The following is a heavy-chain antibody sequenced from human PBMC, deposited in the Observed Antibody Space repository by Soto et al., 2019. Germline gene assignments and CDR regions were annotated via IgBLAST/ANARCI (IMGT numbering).Heavy chain of an antibody. CDR3: ARRSMTGVRGVSRIDY. CDR2: IIPIFGTA. V-gene: IGHV1-69*13. D-gene: IGHD3-10*01. Sequence: GASVKVSCKASGGTFSSYAISWVRQAPGQGLEWMGGIIPIFGTANYAQKFQGRVTITADESTSTAYMELSSLRSEDTAVYYCARRSMTGVRGVSRIDYWGQGTLVTVSS. J-gene: IGHJ4*02. CDR1: GGTFSSYA.